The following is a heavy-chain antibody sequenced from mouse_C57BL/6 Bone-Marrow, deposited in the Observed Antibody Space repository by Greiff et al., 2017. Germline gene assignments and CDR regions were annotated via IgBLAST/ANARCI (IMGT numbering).Heavy chain of an antibody. CDR1: GFTFSDFY. CDR2: SRNKANDYTT. Sequence: EVQLVESGGGLVQSGRSLRLSCATSGFTFSDFYMEWVRQAPGKGLEWIAASRNKANDYTTEYSASVKGRFIVSRDTSQSILYLQMNALRAEDTAIYYGARDGYEDYYAMDYWGQGTSVTVSS. D-gene: IGHD2-12*01. V-gene: IGHV7-1*01. J-gene: IGHJ4*01. CDR3: ARDGYEDYYAMDY.